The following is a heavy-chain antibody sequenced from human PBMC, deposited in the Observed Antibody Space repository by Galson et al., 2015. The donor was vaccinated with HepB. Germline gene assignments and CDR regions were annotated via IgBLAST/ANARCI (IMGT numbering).Heavy chain of an antibody. CDR2: IDPSDSYT. J-gene: IGHJ4*02. V-gene: IGHV5-10-1*01. D-gene: IGHD5-18*01. CDR1: GYSFTSYW. Sequence: QSGAEVKKPGESLRISCKGSGYSFTSYWISWVRQMPGKGLEWMGRIDPSDSYTNYSPSFQGHVTISADKSISTAYLQWSSLKASDTAMYYCARHERNTRAMVLYLDYWGQGTLVTVSS. CDR3: ARHERNTRAMVLYLDY.